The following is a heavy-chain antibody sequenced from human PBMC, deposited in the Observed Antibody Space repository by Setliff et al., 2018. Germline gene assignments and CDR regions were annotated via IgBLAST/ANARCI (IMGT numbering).Heavy chain of an antibody. D-gene: IGHD2-2*01. V-gene: IGHV3-23*01. CDR2: ITHSGWDT. CDR3: VKGSSDSRPYYFDY. Sequence: PGESLKISCAASGFTSWSYAMSWVRQAPGKGLEWISAITHSGWDTYHADSVKGRFTISRANSQNTLFLQMNSLRVKDTAVYFCVKGSSDSRPYYFDYWGQGMLVTVSS. J-gene: IGHJ4*02. CDR1: GFTSWSYA.